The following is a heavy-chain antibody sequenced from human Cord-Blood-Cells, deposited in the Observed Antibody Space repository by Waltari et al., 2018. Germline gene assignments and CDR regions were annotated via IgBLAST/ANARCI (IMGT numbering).Heavy chain of an antibody. CDR1: GGSISSYY. V-gene: IGHV4-59*01. CDR2: IYYSGST. J-gene: IGHJ3*02. D-gene: IGHD2-2*01. Sequence: KPSETLSLTCTVSGGSISSYYWSWIRQPPGKGLEWIGYIYYSGSTNYNPSLKSRVTISVDTSKNQFSLKLSSVTAADTAVYYCASTSGYCSSTSCYVDAFDIWGQGTMVTVSS. CDR3: ASTSGYCSSTSCYVDAFDI.